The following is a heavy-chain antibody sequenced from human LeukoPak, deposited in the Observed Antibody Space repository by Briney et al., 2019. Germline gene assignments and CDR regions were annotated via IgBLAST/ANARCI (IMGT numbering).Heavy chain of an antibody. J-gene: IGHJ2*01. V-gene: IGHV3-7*01. D-gene: IGHD3-22*01. CDR3: AREKGSMIVVRTTNWFFDL. CDR1: GFTLSNYW. CDR2: INQDGSEI. Sequence: PGGSLRLSCADSGFTLSNYWMSWGRQAPGKGLEWLANINQDGSEIYYVDSVKGRFTISRDNGKNSLYLQINSLRADDKAVYYCAREKGSMIVVRTTNWFFDLWGRGTLVTVSS.